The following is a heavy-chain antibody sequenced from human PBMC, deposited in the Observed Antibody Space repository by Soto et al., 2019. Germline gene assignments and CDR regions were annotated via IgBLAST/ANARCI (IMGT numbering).Heavy chain of an antibody. CDR1: GYTFTSYG. Sequence: ASVTVSCKTSGYTFTSYGFIWVRQAPGQGLEWMGWISAYDGSTNYAQKFQGRVTMTTDTSTSTAYMELKSLRSDDTAVYYCARHNSQWPNWFDPWGQGTLVTVS. D-gene: IGHD1-1*01. V-gene: IGHV1-18*01. CDR2: ISAYDGST. CDR3: ARHNSQWPNWFDP. J-gene: IGHJ5*02.